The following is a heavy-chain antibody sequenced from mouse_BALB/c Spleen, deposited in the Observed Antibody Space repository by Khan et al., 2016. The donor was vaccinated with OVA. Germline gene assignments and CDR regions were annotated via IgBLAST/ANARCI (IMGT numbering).Heavy chain of an antibody. Sequence: EVQLQQSGPELMKPGASVKISCKASGYSFNSYSIHWLMQSHGKSLEWIGNIDPFSDGTTYNQKFKGKATLTVEKSSSTAYINLSNLTSDDSAVYYCTRCCDGAGFTYWGQGTLVTVSA. D-gene: IGHD1-2*01. CDR1: GYSFNSYS. CDR3: TRCCDGAGFTY. V-gene: IGHV1-31*01. CDR2: IDPFSDGT. J-gene: IGHJ3*01.